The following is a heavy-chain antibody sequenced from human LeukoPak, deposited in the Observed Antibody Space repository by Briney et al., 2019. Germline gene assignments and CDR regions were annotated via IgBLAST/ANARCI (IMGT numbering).Heavy chain of an antibody. D-gene: IGHD3-9*01. CDR2: IYTSGST. Sequence: SETLSLTCTVSGGSISSGSYYWSWIRQPAGKGLEWIGRIYTSGSTKYSPSLKSRVTISVDTSKNQFSLKLSSVTAADTAVYYCASERGDDILTGYPDAFDIWGQGTMVTVSS. CDR3: ASERGDDILTGYPDAFDI. J-gene: IGHJ3*02. V-gene: IGHV4-61*02. CDR1: GGSISSGSYY.